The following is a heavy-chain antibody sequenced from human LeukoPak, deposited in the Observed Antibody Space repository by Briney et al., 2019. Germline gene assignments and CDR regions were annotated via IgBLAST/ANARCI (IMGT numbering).Heavy chain of an antibody. CDR3: AKGVEPGIAVAGPDLDY. CDR2: ISYDGSNE. J-gene: IGHJ4*02. Sequence: GGSLRLSCAASGFTFSSYGMHWVRQAPGKGLEWVAVISYDGSNEYYEDSVKGRITISRDNSKNTLYLQMNSLRAEDTGVYYCAKGVEPGIAVAGPDLDYWGQGTLVTVSS. V-gene: IGHV3-30*18. CDR1: GFTFSSYG. D-gene: IGHD6-19*01.